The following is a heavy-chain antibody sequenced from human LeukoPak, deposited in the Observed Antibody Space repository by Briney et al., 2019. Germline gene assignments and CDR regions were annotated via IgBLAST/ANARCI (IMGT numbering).Heavy chain of an antibody. J-gene: IGHJ4*02. V-gene: IGHV3-33*06. CDR3: AKDGGYSYGALDY. D-gene: IGHD5-18*01. CDR2: IWYDGSNK. CDR1: GFTFSSYG. Sequence: GGSLRLSCAASGFTFSSYGMHWVRQAPGKGLEWVAVIWYDGSNKYYADSVKGRFTTSRDNSKNTLYLQMNSLRAEDTAVYYCAKDGGYSYGALDYWGQGTLVTVSS.